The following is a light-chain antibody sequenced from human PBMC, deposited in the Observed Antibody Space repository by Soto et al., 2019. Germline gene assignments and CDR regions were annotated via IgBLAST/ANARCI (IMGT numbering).Light chain of an antibody. CDR3: ISYTSDDVRSV. CDR1: NSDVGIYDF. V-gene: IGLV2-14*01. CDR2: EVS. J-gene: IGLJ1*01. Sequence: QSLLTQPACVSGTPGQSITIACTGSNSDVGIYDFVSWYQHHPGRAPKLIVSEVSHRPSGVSNRFSGSKSGNTASLTISGLQSEDEADYYCISYTSDDVRSVFGTGTKVTVL.